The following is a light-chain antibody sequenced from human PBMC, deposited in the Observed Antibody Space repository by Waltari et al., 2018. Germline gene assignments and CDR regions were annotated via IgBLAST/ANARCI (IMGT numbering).Light chain of an antibody. J-gene: IGKJ4*01. V-gene: IGKV3-11*01. Sequence: SCRASQSVSSYLAWYQQKPGQAPRFLIYDASNRATGIPARFSGSGSGTDFTLTISSLGPEDFAVYYCQQRSNWPLTFGGGTKVEIK. CDR2: DAS. CDR1: QSVSSY. CDR3: QQRSNWPLT.